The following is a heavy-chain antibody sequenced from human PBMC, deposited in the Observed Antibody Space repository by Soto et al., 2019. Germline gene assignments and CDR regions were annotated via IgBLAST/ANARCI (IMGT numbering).Heavy chain of an antibody. Sequence: GGSLRLSCAASGFTVSSYEMDWGRQAPGKGLEWVAYISISGGTIYYGDSVEGRFTISRDNADNSLYLQMNSLRAEDTAVYYCTKEKSVINSGYDAFDIWGRGTVVTVSS. CDR1: GFTVSSYE. CDR2: ISISGGTI. J-gene: IGHJ3*02. D-gene: IGHD5-12*01. V-gene: IGHV3-48*03. CDR3: TKEKSVINSGYDAFDI.